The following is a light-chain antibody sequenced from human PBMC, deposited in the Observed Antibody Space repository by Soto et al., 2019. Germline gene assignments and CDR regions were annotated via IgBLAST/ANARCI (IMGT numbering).Light chain of an antibody. J-gene: IGKJ4*01. CDR1: QSVSSNY. CDR3: QQYGSSFPT. V-gene: IGKV3-20*01. CDR2: GAS. Sequence: EIVLTQSPGTLSLSPGEGATLSCRASQSVSSNYLAWYQQIPGQAPRLLIYGASSRATGITDRFSGSGSGSDFTLTISRLEPEDFAVYYCQQYGSSFPTFGGGTKVEIK.